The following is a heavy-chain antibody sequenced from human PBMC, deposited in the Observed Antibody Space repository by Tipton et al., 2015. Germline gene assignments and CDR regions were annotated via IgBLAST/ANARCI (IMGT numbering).Heavy chain of an antibody. Sequence: QLVQSGPEVKKPGASVKVSCKASGYSFTDYYMHWVRQAPGQGLEWMGWMNTDTGNTGYAQKFQGRVTMTRNTSISTAYMELSSLESEDTAVYYCARPKGRGFYYYGLDAWGQGTTVTVSS. J-gene: IGHJ6*02. CDR2: MNTDTGNT. CDR3: ARPKGRGFYYYGLDA. V-gene: IGHV1-8*02. D-gene: IGHD3-10*01. CDR1: GYSFTDYY.